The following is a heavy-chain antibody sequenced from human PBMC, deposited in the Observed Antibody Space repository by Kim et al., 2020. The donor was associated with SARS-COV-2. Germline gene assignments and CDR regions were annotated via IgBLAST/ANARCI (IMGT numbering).Heavy chain of an antibody. CDR2: TYYRSKWYN. V-gene: IGHV6-1*01. Sequence: QTLSLTCAISGDSVSSNSAAWNWIRQSPSRGLEWLGRTYYRSKWYNDYAVSVKSRITINPDTSKNQFSLQLNSVTPEDTAVYYCARGYGVATTHPSHYFEYWGQGTLVTVSS. CDR3: ARGYGVATTHPSHYFEY. CDR1: GDSVSSNSAA. J-gene: IGHJ4*02. D-gene: IGHD5-12*01.